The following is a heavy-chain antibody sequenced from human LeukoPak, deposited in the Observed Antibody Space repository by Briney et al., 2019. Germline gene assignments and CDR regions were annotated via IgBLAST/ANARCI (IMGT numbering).Heavy chain of an antibody. V-gene: IGHV3-7*01. CDR2: IKQDGSEK. CDR1: GFTFSSYW. D-gene: IGHD1-26*01. J-gene: IGHJ4*02. CDR3: ERDKIVGATHFDY. Sequence: GGSLRLSCAASGFTFSSYWMSWVRQAPGKGLEWVANIKQDGSEKYYVDSVKGRFTISRDNAKNSVYLQMNSLRAEDTAVYYCERDKIVGATHFDYWGQGTLVTVSS.